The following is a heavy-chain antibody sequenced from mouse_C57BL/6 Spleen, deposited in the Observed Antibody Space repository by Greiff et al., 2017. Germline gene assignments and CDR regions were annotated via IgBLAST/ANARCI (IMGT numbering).Heavy chain of an antibody. D-gene: IGHD1-1*01. J-gene: IGHJ2*01. Sequence: EVKLQESGPGLVKPSQSLSLTCSVTGYSITSGYYWNWIRQFPGNKLEWMGYISYDGSNNYNPSLKNRISITRDTSKNQFFLKLNSVTTEDTATYYCASEYGTVVATKGYYFDYWGQGTTLTVSS. V-gene: IGHV3-6*01. CDR1: GYSITSGYY. CDR2: ISYDGSN. CDR3: ASEYGTVVATKGYYFDY.